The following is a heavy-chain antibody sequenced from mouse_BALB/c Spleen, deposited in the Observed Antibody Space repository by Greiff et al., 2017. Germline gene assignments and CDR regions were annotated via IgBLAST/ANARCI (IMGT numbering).Heavy chain of an antibody. Sequence: QVQLQQPGAELVKPGASVKLSCNASGYTFTSYWMHWVKQRPGQGLEWIGEINPSNGRTNYNEKFKSKATLTVDKSSSTAYMQLSSLTSEDSAVYYCARTYDGFAYWGQGTLVTVSA. V-gene: IGHV1S81*02. CDR1: GYTFTSYW. CDR3: ARTYDGFAY. CDR2: INPSNGRT. J-gene: IGHJ3*01. D-gene: IGHD2-12*01.